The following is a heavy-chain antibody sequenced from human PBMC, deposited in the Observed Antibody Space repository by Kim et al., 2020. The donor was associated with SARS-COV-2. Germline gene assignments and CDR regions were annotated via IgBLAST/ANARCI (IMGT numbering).Heavy chain of an antibody. CDR3: ARHLRAGTYYYYYMDV. D-gene: IGHD6-13*01. J-gene: IGHJ6*03. Sequence: SETLSLTCTVSGGSISSYYWSWIRQPPGKGLEWIGYIYYSGSTNYNPSLKSRVTISVDTSKNQFSLNLSSVTAADTAGYYCARHLRAGTYYYYYMDVWGKGTTVTVSS. V-gene: IGHV4-59*08. CDR1: GGSISSYY. CDR2: IYYSGST.